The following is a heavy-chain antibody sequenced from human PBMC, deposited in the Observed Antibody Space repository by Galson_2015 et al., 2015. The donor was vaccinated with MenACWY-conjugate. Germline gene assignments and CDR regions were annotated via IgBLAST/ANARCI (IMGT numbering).Heavy chain of an antibody. CDR2: IIPILGMT. CDR1: EVTFNAYT. J-gene: IGHJ6*02. CDR3: ARDMGSVGDV. Sequence: SVKVSCKASEVTFNAYTISWVRQAPGEGLEWVGWIIPILGMTNYAERVQGRVTMSADNSTSTAYMELSSLRSEDTAVYYCARDMGSVGDVWGQGTTVTVSS. D-gene: IGHD1-26*01. V-gene: IGHV1-69*10.